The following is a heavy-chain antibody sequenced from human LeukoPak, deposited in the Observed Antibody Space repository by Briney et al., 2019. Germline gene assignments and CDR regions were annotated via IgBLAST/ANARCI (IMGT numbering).Heavy chain of an antibody. V-gene: IGHV4-59*01. D-gene: IGHD3-22*01. CDR1: GGSISNYY. CDR3: ARRVHYYDTSGYSYYFDY. Sequence: SETLSLTCTVSGGSISNYYWSWIRQPPGEGLEWIGYIYYSGSTNYDPSLKSRVTISVDTSKNQFSLKLSSVTAADTAVYYCARRVHYYDTSGYSYYFDYWGQGTLVTVSS. CDR2: IYYSGST. J-gene: IGHJ4*02.